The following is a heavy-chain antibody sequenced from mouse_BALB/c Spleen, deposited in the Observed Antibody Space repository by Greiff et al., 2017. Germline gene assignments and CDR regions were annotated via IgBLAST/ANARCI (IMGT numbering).Heavy chain of an antibody. Sequence: VQLQQPGAELVKPGASVKLSCKASGYTFTSYWMHWVKRRPGQGFEWIGEINPSNGGTNYNEKFKRKATLTVDKSSSTAYMQLSSLTSEDSAVYYCTIEFSYGYEYYYAMDYWGQGTSVTVSS. CDR3: TIEFSYGYEYYYAMDY. D-gene: IGHD2-2*01. V-gene: IGHV1S16*01. CDR1: GYTFTSYW. CDR2: INPSNGGT. J-gene: IGHJ4*01.